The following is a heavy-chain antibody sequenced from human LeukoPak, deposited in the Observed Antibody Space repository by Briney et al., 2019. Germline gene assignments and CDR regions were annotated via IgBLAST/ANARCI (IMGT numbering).Heavy chain of an antibody. V-gene: IGHV3-23*01. Sequence: AGGSLRLSCAASGFTFRRYGMSWVRQAPGKGLEWVSAISGSGGSTYYADSVKGRFTISRDNSKNTLYLQMNSLRAEDTAVYYCAKCILTGYYKGYMDVWGKGTTVTISS. D-gene: IGHD3-9*01. CDR1: GFTFRRYG. J-gene: IGHJ6*03. CDR3: AKCILTGYYKGYMDV. CDR2: ISGSGGST.